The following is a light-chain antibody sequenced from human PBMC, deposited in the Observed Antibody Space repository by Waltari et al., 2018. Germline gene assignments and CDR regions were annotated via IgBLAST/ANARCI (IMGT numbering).Light chain of an antibody. CDR1: QNISSF. J-gene: IGKJ4*01. V-gene: IGKV3-11*01. CDR3: KQSNNWLALT. CDR2: DAA. Sequence: VLTQSRTTLSLSLGHRSSPSCRASQNISSFLAWYQQKHCQAPRLQIYDAANRATGMPERFSGSGSGTDFTLNISRLEPEDFAVYFCKQSNNWLALTFGGGTTVEIK.